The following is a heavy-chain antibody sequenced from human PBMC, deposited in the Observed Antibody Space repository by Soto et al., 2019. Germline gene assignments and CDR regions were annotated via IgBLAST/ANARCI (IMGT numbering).Heavy chain of an antibody. Sequence: QITLKESGPTLVKPTQTLTLTCTFSGFSLTTSGASVGWVRQPPGKALEWLALIYWDDDKRYSPSLKSRLTITKDPSKNQVVLTMTNMDPVDTATYYCAPDNYYASWSLFDNWGQGTLVTVSS. CDR1: GFSLTTSGAS. CDR2: IYWDDDK. J-gene: IGHJ4*02. CDR3: APDNYYASWSLFDN. V-gene: IGHV2-5*02. D-gene: IGHD3-10*01.